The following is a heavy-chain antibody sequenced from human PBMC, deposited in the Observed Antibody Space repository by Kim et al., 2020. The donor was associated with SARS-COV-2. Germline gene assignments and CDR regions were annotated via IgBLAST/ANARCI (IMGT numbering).Heavy chain of an antibody. J-gene: IGHJ4*02. Sequence: YVDSVKGRFTISRDNAKNSLYLQMNSLTTEDTGVYYCARDTSSWYRYFDYWGQGTLVTVSS. V-gene: IGHV3-7*01. D-gene: IGHD6-13*01. CDR3: ARDTSSWYRYFDY.